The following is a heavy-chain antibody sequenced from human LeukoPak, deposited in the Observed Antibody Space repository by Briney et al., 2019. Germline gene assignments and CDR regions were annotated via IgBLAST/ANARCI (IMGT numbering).Heavy chain of an antibody. D-gene: IGHD4-17*01. V-gene: IGHV1-69*04. CDR1: AATFSKYA. CDR3: ATESPKDYGETSWFDP. Sequence: SVKVSCKASAATFSKYAVSWVRQAPGQGLEWMGRIIPLLGIANYAQKFQGRVTMTEDTSTDTAYMELSSLRSEDTAVYYCATESPKDYGETSWFDPWGQGTLVTVSS. J-gene: IGHJ5*02. CDR2: IIPLLGIA.